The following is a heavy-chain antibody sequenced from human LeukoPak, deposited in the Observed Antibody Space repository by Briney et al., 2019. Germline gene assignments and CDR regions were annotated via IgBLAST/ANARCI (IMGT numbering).Heavy chain of an antibody. Sequence: SETLSLTCTVSDGAIAGYSWSWIRQPPGKGLEWIGYIYYSGDTNYNPSLQSRVTVSVDTSKNQFSLKLTSVTAADTAMYYCARDPGAYYYDTSGYFFDSWGQGTLVTVSS. CDR3: ARDPGAYYYDTSGYFFDS. V-gene: IGHV4-59*12. D-gene: IGHD3-22*01. CDR2: IYYSGDT. CDR1: DGAIAGYS. J-gene: IGHJ4*02.